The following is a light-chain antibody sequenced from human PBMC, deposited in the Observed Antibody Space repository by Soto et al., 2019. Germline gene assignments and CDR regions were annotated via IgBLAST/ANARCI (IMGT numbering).Light chain of an antibody. J-gene: IGLJ1*01. Sequence: QSALTQPASVSGSPGQSITISCTGTSSDVGGYNYVSWYQQHPGKAPKLMIYEVSNRPSGVSNRFSGSKSGNMASLTISGLQAEDETEYFCSSYKRTSRVYVFGTGTKLTVL. CDR2: EVS. V-gene: IGLV2-14*01. CDR1: SSDVGGYNY. CDR3: SSYKRTSRVYV.